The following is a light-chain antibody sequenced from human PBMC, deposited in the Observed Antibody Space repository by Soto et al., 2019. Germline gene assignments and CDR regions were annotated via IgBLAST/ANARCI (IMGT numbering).Light chain of an antibody. Sequence: EIVLTQSPGTLSLSPGERATLSCRASQSVSSSYLAWYQQKPGQAPRLLIYGASSRATGIPDRFSGSGSGTDFTLTISRLEPEDFAVYYCQQYGSSPLYRYTFGQGTKLEIK. J-gene: IGKJ2*01. CDR3: QQYGSSPLYRYT. CDR1: QSVSSSY. V-gene: IGKV3-20*01. CDR2: GAS.